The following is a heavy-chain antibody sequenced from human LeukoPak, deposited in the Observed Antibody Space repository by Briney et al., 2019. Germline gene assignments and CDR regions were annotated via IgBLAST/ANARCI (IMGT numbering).Heavy chain of an antibody. CDR1: GFTFSSYA. J-gene: IGHJ1*01. CDR3: ARTYYYDSSGCEFQH. D-gene: IGHD3-22*01. V-gene: IGHV3-64*01. Sequence: GGSLRLSCAASGFTFSSYAMHWVRQAPGKGLEYISAISSNGGSTYYANSVKGRFTISRDNSKNTLYLQMGSLRAEDMAVYYCARTYYYDSSGCEFQHWGQGTLVTVSS. CDR2: ISSNGGST.